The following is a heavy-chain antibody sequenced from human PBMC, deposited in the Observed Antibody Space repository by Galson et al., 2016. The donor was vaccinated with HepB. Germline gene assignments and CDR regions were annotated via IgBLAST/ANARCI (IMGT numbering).Heavy chain of an antibody. J-gene: IGHJ3*02. D-gene: IGHD5/OR15-5a*01. Sequence: PALVKPTQTLTLTCSFSGFSLSTSGMYVGWIRQTPGKALEWLALIHWDDDKYYSTSLKTRLTISKDTSENQVVLTMTNMDPVDTGTYYCARPSSLIASAGTKDASDIWGQGTMVTVSS. CDR2: IHWDDDK. V-gene: IGHV2-70*01. CDR3: ARPSSLIASAGTKDASDI. CDR1: GFSLSTSGMY.